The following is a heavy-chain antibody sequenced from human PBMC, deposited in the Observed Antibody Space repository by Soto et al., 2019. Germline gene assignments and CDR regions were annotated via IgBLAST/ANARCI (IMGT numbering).Heavy chain of an antibody. CDR3: ARETPLCTSCYLY. V-gene: IGHV1-69*08. J-gene: IGHJ4*02. CDR1: VGTFSSYT. CDR2: IIPILGIA. D-gene: IGHD2-2*01. Sequence: QVQLVQSGAEVKKPGSSVKVSCKASVGTFSSYTISWVRQAPGQGLEWMGRIIPILGIANYAQKFQGRVTITADKSTSTAYMELSSLRSEDTAVYYCARETPLCTSCYLYWGQGTLVTVSS.